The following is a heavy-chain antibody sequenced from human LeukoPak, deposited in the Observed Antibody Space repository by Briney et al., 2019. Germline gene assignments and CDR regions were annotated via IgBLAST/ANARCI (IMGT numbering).Heavy chain of an antibody. D-gene: IGHD3-22*01. CDR3: AKPYYHDSNGYYPYYFDY. CDR1: GFTFSNYA. CDR2: ISGSGGST. Sequence: PGGSLRLSCAASGFTFSNYAMSWVRQAPGKGLEWVSLISGSGGSTYYADSVKGRFTISRDNSKNTLYLQMNSLRADDTAVYYCAKPYYHDSNGYYPYYFDYWGQGTLVTVSS. J-gene: IGHJ4*02. V-gene: IGHV3-23*01.